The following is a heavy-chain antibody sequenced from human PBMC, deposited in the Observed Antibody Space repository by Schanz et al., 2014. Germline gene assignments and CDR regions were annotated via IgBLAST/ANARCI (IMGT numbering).Heavy chain of an antibody. V-gene: IGHV3-23*04. CDR2: IDGNGINT. J-gene: IGHJ4*02. Sequence: EVQLVESGGGLVHPGGSLRLSCAASGFTFSTYAMSWVRQVPEKGLEWVSGIDGNGINTNYADSVKGRFTVSRDNSNNTLWLQMNSLRAEDTAVYFCAKPERSSSWSYFDYWGQGTLVTVSS. CDR1: GFTFSTYA. D-gene: IGHD6-13*01. CDR3: AKPERSSSWSYFDY.